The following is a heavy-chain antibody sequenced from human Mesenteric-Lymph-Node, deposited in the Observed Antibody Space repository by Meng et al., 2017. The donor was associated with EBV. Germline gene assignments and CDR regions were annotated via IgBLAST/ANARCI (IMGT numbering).Heavy chain of an antibody. CDR2: ISGPGPGK. Sequence: EVQLLESGGGLVQPGGSLILSGAAPGFIFDNFDMSWVRQAPGKGLEWVSTISGPGPGKYYADSVKGRFTISRDNSQNTLHLQMDSLRAEDTAVYFCATDSRGHYESSGPVDYRSQGTMVTVSS. CDR1: GFIFDNFD. J-gene: IGHJ4*02. V-gene: IGHV3-23*01. D-gene: IGHD3-22*01. CDR3: ATDSRGHYESSGPVDY.